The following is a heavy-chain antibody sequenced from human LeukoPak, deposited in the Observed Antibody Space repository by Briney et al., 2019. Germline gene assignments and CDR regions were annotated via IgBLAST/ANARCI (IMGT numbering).Heavy chain of an antibody. CDR3: ARAIRNISPNYYYYMDV. D-gene: IGHD3-3*02. Sequence: ASVKVSCKASGYTFTSYDINWVRQATGQGLEWMGWMNPNSGNTGYAQKFQGRVTITRNTSISTAYMELSSLRSEDTAVYYCARAIRNISPNYYYYMDVWGKGTTVTVSS. CDR1: GYTFTSYD. J-gene: IGHJ6*03. V-gene: IGHV1-8*03. CDR2: MNPNSGNT.